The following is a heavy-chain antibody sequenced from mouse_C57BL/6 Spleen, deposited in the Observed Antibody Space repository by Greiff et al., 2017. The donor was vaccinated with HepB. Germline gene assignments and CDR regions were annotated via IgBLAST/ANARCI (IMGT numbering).Heavy chain of an antibody. CDR1: GYTFTNYW. Sequence: VKLMESGAELVRPGTSVKMSCKASGYTFTNYWIGWAKQRPGHGLEWIGDIYPGGGYTNYNEKFKGKATLTADKSSSTAYMQFSSLTSEDSAIYYCARKTDWYFDVWGTGTTVTVSS. J-gene: IGHJ1*03. V-gene: IGHV1-63*01. CDR2: IYPGGGYT. D-gene: IGHD4-1*01. CDR3: ARKTDWYFDV.